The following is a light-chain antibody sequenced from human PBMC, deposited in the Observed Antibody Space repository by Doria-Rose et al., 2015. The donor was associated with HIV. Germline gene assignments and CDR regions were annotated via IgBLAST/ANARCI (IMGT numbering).Light chain of an antibody. CDR1: QSFSSTY. Sequence: EIVLTQSPGTLPLSPGERATLSCRASQSFSSTYLAWYQQKPGQAPSLLIYDGSTSATGIPDRFSASGSGTDFTLTINRLEPEDFALYYCHQYGTSWTFGQGTKVEI. CDR2: DGS. V-gene: IGKV3-20*01. CDR3: HQYGTSWT. J-gene: IGKJ1*01.